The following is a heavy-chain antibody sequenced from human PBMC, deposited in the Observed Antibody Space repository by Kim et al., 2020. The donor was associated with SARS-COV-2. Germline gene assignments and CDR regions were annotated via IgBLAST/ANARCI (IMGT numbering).Heavy chain of an antibody. CDR1: GGSFSGYY. CDR3: ARAPKRWYYDGSGYFAFD. J-gene: IGHJ3*02. V-gene: IGHV4-34*01. Sequence: SETLSLTCAVYGGSFSGYYWSWIRQPPGKGLEWIGEINHSGSTNYNPSLKSRVTISVDTSKNQFSLKLSSVTAADTAVYYCARAPKRWYYDGSGYFAFD. CDR2: INHSGST. D-gene: IGHD3-22*01.